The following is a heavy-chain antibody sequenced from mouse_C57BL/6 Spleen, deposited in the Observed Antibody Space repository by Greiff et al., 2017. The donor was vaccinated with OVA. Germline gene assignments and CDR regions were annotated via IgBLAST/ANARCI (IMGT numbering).Heavy chain of an antibody. CDR1: GFTFSDYG. V-gene: IGHV5-17*01. CDR3: ARDPNYYGSSAYYYAMDY. CDR2: ISSGSSTI. Sequence: DVMLVESGGGLVKPGGSLKLSCAASGFTFSDYGMHWVRQAPEKGLEWVAYISSGSSTIYYADTVKGRFTISRDNAKNTLFLQMTSLRSEDTAMYYCARDPNYYGSSAYYYAMDYWGQGTSVTVSS. J-gene: IGHJ4*01. D-gene: IGHD1-1*01.